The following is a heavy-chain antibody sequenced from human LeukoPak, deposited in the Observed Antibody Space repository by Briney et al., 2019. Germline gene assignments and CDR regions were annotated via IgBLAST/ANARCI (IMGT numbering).Heavy chain of an antibody. V-gene: IGHV1-18*01. D-gene: IGHD3-10*01. CDR2: ISAYNGNT. Sequence: GASVKLSCKASVYTFTSYGTSGVRQAPGQGLEWMGWISAYNGNTNYAQKLQGRVTMTTDTSTSTAYMELRSLRSDDTALYYCARFRITTDVWGQGTTVTVSS. CDR1: VYTFTSYG. CDR3: ARFRITTDV. J-gene: IGHJ6*02.